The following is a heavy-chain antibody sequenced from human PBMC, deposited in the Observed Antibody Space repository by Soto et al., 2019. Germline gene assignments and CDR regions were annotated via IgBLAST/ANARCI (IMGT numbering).Heavy chain of an antibody. CDR3: ARETTYYYGSGSPTRYYYYYGMDV. Sequence: GGSLRLSCAASGFTFSSYAMHWVRQAPGKGLEWVAVISYDGSNKYYADSVKGRLTISRDNSKNTLYLQMNSLRAEDTAVYYCARETTYYYGSGSPTRYYYYYGMDVWGQGTTVTVSS. J-gene: IGHJ6*02. D-gene: IGHD3-10*01. CDR2: ISYDGSNK. CDR1: GFTFSSYA. V-gene: IGHV3-30-3*01.